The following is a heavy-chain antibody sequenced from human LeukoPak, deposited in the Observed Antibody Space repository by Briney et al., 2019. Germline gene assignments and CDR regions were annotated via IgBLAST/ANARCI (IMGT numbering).Heavy chain of an antibody. CDR3: ARVGKNGWDFDH. D-gene: IGHD6-19*01. J-gene: IGHJ4*02. V-gene: IGHV3-7*01. CDR2: IIEGGDVK. CDR1: EFTFSSYW. Sequence: GGSLRLSCAASEFTFSSYWMSWVRQAPGKGLAWVANIIEGGDVKYYVDSVKGRFTISRDNTKNSLYLQMTSLRADDTAVYYWARVGKNGWDFDHRGQGTLVTVSS.